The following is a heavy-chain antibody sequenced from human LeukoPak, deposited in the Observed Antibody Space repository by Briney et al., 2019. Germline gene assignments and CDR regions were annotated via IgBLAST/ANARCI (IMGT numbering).Heavy chain of an antibody. Sequence: GGSLRLSCAASGFTFSSYSMNWVRQAPGKGLEWVSSISSSSSYIYYADSMKGRLTISRDNAKNSLYPQMNSLRAEDTAVYYCSTATYYFDYWGQGTLVTVSS. J-gene: IGHJ4*02. V-gene: IGHV3-21*01. CDR2: ISSSSSYI. CDR3: STATYYFDY. CDR1: GFTFSSYS.